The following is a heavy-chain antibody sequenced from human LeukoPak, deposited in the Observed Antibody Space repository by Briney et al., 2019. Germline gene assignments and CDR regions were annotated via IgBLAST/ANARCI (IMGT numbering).Heavy chain of an antibody. Sequence: GGSLRLSCAASGFTFSSYSMNWVRQAPGKGLEWVSYISSSSSTIYYADSVKGRFTISRDNAKNSLYLQMNSLRAEDTAVYYFARVGRNYGDYWGQGTLVTVSS. CDR2: ISSSSSTI. J-gene: IGHJ4*02. D-gene: IGHD1-7*01. CDR1: GFTFSSYS. V-gene: IGHV3-48*01. CDR3: ARVGRNYGDY.